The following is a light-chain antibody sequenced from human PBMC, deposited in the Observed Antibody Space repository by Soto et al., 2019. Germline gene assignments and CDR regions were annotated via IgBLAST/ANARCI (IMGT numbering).Light chain of an antibody. CDR2: GNS. J-gene: IGLJ3*02. V-gene: IGLV1-40*01. Sequence: QSVLTQPPSVSGAPGQRVTISCTGSSSNIGAGYDVHWYQQLPGTAPKLLIYGNSNRPSGVPDRLSSSKSGTSASLAITGLQAEDEADYYCQSYNSSLSGWVFGGGTKLTVL. CDR3: QSYNSSLSGWV. CDR1: SSNIGAGYD.